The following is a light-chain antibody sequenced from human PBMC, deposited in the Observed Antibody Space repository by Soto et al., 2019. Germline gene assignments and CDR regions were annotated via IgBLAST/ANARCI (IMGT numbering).Light chain of an antibody. V-gene: IGLV2-14*01. J-gene: IGLJ3*02. CDR3: CSYTASTTPL. CDR2: EVS. CDR1: SSDVGGYQY. Sequence: QSALTQPASVSGSPGQSITISCTGSSSDVGGYQYVSWYQQYPGKAHKLVISEVSNRPSGVSNRFSGSKSGNKASLTISGRQDEVEANYYSCSYTASTTPLFGGGTKVTVL.